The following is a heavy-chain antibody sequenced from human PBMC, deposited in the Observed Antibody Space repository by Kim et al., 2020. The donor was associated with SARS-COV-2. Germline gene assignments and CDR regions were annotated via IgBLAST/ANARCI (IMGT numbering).Heavy chain of an antibody. CDR3: ARSWSAWSIAVAGRRDAFDI. J-gene: IGHJ3*02. V-gene: IGHV4-34*01. CDR2: INHSGST. CDR1: GGSFSGYY. D-gene: IGHD6-19*01. Sequence: SETLSLTCAVYGGSFSGYYWSWIRQPPGKGLEWIGEINHSGSTNYNPSLKSRVTISVDTSKNQFSLKLSSVTAADTAVYYCARSWSAWSIAVAGRRDAFDIWGQGTMVTVSS.